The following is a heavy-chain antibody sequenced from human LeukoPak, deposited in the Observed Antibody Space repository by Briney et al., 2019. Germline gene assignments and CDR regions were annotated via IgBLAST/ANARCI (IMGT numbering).Heavy chain of an antibody. V-gene: IGHV3-23*01. CDR1: GFTFRSYA. CDR2: ITNSGDDT. Sequence: GGSLRLSCAASGFTFRSYAMSWVRQAPGKGLEWVSSITNSGDDTYYADSVKGRFTISRDNSKNTLYLQMNSLRAEDTAVYYCAKDQPNWNFDYWGQGTLVTVSS. J-gene: IGHJ4*02. CDR3: AKDQPNWNFDY. D-gene: IGHD1-1*01.